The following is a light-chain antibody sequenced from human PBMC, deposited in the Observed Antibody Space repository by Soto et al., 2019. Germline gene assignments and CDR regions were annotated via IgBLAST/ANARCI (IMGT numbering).Light chain of an antibody. CDR3: QQYNNWPPLT. V-gene: IGKV3-15*01. CDR1: QSVSSN. J-gene: IGKJ4*01. CDR2: GAS. Sequence: EIVMTQSPATLSVSPGERATLSCRASQSVSSNLAWYQQKPGQAPRLLIYGASTRATGIPARFSGSGSGTEFTLTISSRQSEDFAGYYCQQYNNWPPLTVGGGTKVEIK.